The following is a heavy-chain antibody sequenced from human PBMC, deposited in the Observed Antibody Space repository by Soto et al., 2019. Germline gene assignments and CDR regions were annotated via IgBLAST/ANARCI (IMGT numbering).Heavy chain of an antibody. Sequence: QVQLVESGGGLVKPGGSLRLSCAASGFTFSDHYMSWIRQAPGMGLAWVAYISGSGFTIYNADSVKGRFTISRDNAKNSLYLQMDSLRAEDTAVYYCARNTLSAAGSDNYRLDVWGRGTTVAVSS. D-gene: IGHD6-13*01. CDR2: ISGSGFTI. J-gene: IGHJ6*02. CDR1: GFTFSDHY. CDR3: ARNTLSAAGSDNYRLDV. V-gene: IGHV3-11*01.